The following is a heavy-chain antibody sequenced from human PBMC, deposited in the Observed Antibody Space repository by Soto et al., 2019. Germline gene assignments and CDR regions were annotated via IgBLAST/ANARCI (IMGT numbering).Heavy chain of an antibody. CDR1: GYTLTELS. J-gene: IGHJ4*02. CDR2: FDPEDGET. Sequence: ASVKVYCKVSGYTLTELSMHWVRQAPGKGLEWMGGFDPEDGETIYAQKFQGRVTMTEDTSTDTAYMELSSLRSEDTAVYYCATEHRILTGYWFDYWGQGTLVTGSS. D-gene: IGHD3-9*01. V-gene: IGHV1-24*01. CDR3: ATEHRILTGYWFDY.